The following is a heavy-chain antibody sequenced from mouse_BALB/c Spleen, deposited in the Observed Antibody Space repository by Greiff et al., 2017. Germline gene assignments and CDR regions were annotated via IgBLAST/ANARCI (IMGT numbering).Heavy chain of an antibody. V-gene: IGHV5-9-3*01. CDR2: ISSGGSYT. Sequence: EVKVVESGGGLVKPGGSLKLSCAASGFTFSSYAMSWVRQTPEKRLEWVATISSGGSYTYYPDSVKGRFTISRDNAKNTLYLQMSSLRSEDTAMYYCARRDYYGSSDYFDYWGQGTTLTVSS. CDR1: GFTFSSYA. CDR3: ARRDYYGSSDYFDY. J-gene: IGHJ2*01. D-gene: IGHD1-1*01.